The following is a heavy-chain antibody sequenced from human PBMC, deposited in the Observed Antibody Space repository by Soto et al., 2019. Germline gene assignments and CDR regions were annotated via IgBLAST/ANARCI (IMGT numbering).Heavy chain of an antibody. CDR1: GFTFSTYA. CDR3: AKSISISYSWSGCSLYYFYGMDV. CDR2: ISGTGGST. Sequence: PGGSLRLSCAASGFTFSTYAMNWVRQAPGKGLEWVSAISGTGGSTYYADSVKGRFTISRDNSKNTLYLHMDTLRAEDTAVYYCAKSISISYSWSGCSLYYFYGMDVWGQGTMVTVSS. D-gene: IGHD3-3*01. J-gene: IGHJ6*02. V-gene: IGHV3-23*01.